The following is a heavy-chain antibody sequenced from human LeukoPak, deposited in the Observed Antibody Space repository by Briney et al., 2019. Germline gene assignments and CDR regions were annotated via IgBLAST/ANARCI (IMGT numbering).Heavy chain of an antibody. Sequence: RASVKVSCKASGYTFTSYAMNWVRRAPGQGLEWMGWINTNTGNPTYAQGFTGRFVFSLDTSVSTAYLQISSLKAEDTAVYYCARVEYYYDSSPPEGYWGQGTLVTVSS. CDR3: ARVEYYYDSSPPEGY. CDR2: INTNTGNP. CDR1: GYTFTSYA. D-gene: IGHD3-22*01. V-gene: IGHV7-4-1*02. J-gene: IGHJ4*02.